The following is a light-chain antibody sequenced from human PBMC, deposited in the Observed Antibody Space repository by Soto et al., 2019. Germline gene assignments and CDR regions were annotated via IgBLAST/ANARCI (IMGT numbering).Light chain of an antibody. J-gene: IGLJ1*01. CDR1: SSDVGSYNY. Sequence: QSALTQPASVSGSPGQSITISCTGTSSDVGSYNYVSWYQQHPGKAPKLMIYDVSNRPSGVSNRFSGSKSGNTASLTISGPQAEDEADYYCSSYTSSSSYVFGTGTKVTVL. CDR3: SSYTSSSSYV. V-gene: IGLV2-14*01. CDR2: DVS.